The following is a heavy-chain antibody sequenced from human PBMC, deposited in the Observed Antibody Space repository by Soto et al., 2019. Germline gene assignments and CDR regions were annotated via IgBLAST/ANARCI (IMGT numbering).Heavy chain of an antibody. V-gene: IGHV1-18*01. Sequence: ASVTVSCKASGYTFTSYGISWVRQAPGQGLEWMGWISAYNGNTNYAQKLQGRVTMTTDTSTSTAYMELRSLRSDDTAVYYCARVGHLDYDFWSGYAVLNWFDPWGQGTLVTVSS. CDR1: GYTFTSYG. D-gene: IGHD3-3*01. CDR3: ARVGHLDYDFWSGYAVLNWFDP. J-gene: IGHJ5*02. CDR2: ISAYNGNT.